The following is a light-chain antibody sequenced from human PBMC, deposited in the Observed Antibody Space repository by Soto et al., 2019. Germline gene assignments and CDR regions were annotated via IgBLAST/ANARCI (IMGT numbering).Light chain of an antibody. CDR3: QQGDNWPWT. CDR1: HSVINN. V-gene: IGKV3D-15*01. CDR2: AVS. Sequence: EIVMTQSPATLSVSPGERATLSCRASHSVINNLAWYQQKPGQAPRLLIYAVSTRATGIPARFSGSGSGTEFTLTISSLQSEDFAVYYCQQGDNWPWTFGQGTKVEIK. J-gene: IGKJ1*01.